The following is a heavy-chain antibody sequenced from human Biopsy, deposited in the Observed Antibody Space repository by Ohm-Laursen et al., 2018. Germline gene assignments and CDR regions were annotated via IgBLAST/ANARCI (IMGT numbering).Heavy chain of an antibody. Sequence: GALVKVSCKASGGTFINYAISWVRQAPGQGLEWMGGIIPMFGTANYAQMFQGRVTISADESTSTSYMELSSLTTEDTATYYCARGPHSGSHSCFDYWGRGTLVTVSS. D-gene: IGHD1-26*01. CDR3: ARGPHSGSHSCFDY. J-gene: IGHJ4*02. V-gene: IGHV1-69*13. CDR2: IIPMFGTA. CDR1: GGTFINYA.